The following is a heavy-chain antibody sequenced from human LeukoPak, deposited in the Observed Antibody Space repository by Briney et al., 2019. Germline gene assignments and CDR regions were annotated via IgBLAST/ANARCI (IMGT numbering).Heavy chain of an antibody. J-gene: IGHJ4*02. CDR1: GFTFSRYG. V-gene: IGHV3-30*02. CDR2: IRYDSSNK. D-gene: IGHD1-26*01. Sequence: GGSLRLSYAASGFTFSRYGLHWVRQAPGKGLEWVAFIRYDSSNKYYADSVKGRFTISRDNSKNTLYLQINSLRAEDTAVYYCAKDRSEVGATYFDYWGQGTLVTVSS. CDR3: AKDRSEVGATYFDY.